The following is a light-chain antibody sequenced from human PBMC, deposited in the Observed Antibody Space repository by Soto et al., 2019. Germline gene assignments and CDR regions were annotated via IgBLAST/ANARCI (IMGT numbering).Light chain of an antibody. CDR2: GAS. CDR3: QQYGSSPPYT. Sequence: EIVLTQSPGTLSLSPGERATLSCRASQSVSSSYLAWYQQKPGQAPRLLSYGASSRATGIPDRFSGSGSGTDFTLTISRLEPEDFGVYYCQQYGSSPPYTFGQGTKLAIK. J-gene: IGKJ2*01. CDR1: QSVSSSY. V-gene: IGKV3-20*01.